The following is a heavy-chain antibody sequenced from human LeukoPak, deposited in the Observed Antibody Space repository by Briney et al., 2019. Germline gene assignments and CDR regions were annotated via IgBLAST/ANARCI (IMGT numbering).Heavy chain of an antibody. CDR2: ISSNGGST. Sequence: GGSPRLSCAASGFTFSSYAMHWVRQAPGKGLEYVSAISSNGGSTYYANSVKGRFTISRDNSKNTLYLQMGSLRAEDMAVYYCARDHGMSSGPQYYFDYWGQGTLVTVSS. CDR3: ARDHGMSSGPQYYFDY. J-gene: IGHJ4*02. V-gene: IGHV3-64*01. D-gene: IGHD3-22*01. CDR1: GFTFSSYA.